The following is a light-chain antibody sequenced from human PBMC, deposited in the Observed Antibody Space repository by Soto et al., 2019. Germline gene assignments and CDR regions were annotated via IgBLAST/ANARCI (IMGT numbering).Light chain of an antibody. V-gene: IGLV2-23*02. CDR2: EVS. CDR1: SSDVGRYNL. J-gene: IGLJ1*01. Sequence: QSALTQPASVSGSPGQSITISCTGTSSDVGRYNLVSWYQQHPGKAPKLMIYEVSKRPSGVSNRFSGSKSGNTASLTISGLQAEDEADYYCCSDAGSYVFGTGTKLTVL. CDR3: CSDAGSYV.